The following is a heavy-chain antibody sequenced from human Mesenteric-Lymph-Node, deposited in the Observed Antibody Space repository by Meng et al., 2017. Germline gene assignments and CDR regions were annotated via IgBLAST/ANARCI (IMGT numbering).Heavy chain of an antibody. CDR1: GYSISSTNW. D-gene: IGHD3-22*01. V-gene: IGHV4-28*07. CDR2: IYYRGIS. Sequence: QVQLQESGPVLVKPSDPLSPTCAVSGYSISSTNWWGWLRPPPGKGLEWIGYIYYRGISFYNPSLKSRVTMSVDTSKNQFSLNLNSVTAVDTAVYYCARNVPGTSAYYDWGQGTLVTVSS. CDR3: ARNVPGTSAYYD. J-gene: IGHJ4*02.